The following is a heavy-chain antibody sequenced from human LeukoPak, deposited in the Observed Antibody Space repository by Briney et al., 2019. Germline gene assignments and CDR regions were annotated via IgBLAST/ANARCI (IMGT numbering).Heavy chain of an antibody. J-gene: IGHJ4*02. D-gene: IGHD3-10*01. CDR2: ISYDGFDK. V-gene: IGHV3-30*18. CDR1: GCTLSFYA. CDR3: AKDGGYYFGSNNYEPSVPDY. Sequence: GGSLRLSCTASGCTLSFYAMHWVRQAPGKGLELVALISYDGFDKYYADSVKGRFTISRDDSKKTLYLQMNGLRPEDTAVYYCAKDGGYYFGSNNYEPSVPDYWGQGTMVTVSS.